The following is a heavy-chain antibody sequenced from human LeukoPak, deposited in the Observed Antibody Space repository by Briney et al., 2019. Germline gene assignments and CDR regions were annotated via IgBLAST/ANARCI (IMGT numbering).Heavy chain of an antibody. CDR2: IIPIFGTA. D-gene: IGHD3-10*01. CDR1: GGTFSSYA. CDR3: ASSYYGSGSYYNNRRHIHWFDP. J-gene: IGHJ5*02. Sequence: GASVKVSCEASGGTFSSYAISWVRQAPGQGLEWMGGIIPIFGTANYAQKFQGRVTITADESTSTAYMELSSLRSEDTAVYYCASSYYGSGSYYNNRRHIHWFDPWGQGTLVTVSS. V-gene: IGHV1-69*01.